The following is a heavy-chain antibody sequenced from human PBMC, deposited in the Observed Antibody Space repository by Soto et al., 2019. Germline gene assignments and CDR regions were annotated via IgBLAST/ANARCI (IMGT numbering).Heavy chain of an antibody. Sequence: GASVKVSCKASGYTFSNYAISWVRQAPGQGLEWMGWISVYNGNTKSAEKFQGRVTMTTDTSTSTAYIELRSLSSDDTALYYCARDGRITVIRGPLPFDSWG. CDR3: ARDGRITVIRGPLPFDS. D-gene: IGHD3-10*01. V-gene: IGHV1-18*01. CDR2: ISVYNGNT. CDR1: GYTFSNYA. J-gene: IGHJ5*01.